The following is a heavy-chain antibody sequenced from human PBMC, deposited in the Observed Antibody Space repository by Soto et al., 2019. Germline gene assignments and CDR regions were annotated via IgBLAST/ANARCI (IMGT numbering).Heavy chain of an antibody. J-gene: IGHJ4*02. Sequence: PGESLKISCEGSGYDFNTYWIGWVRQMPGEGLEWMGIIHPGYSDIRYSPSFQGQVTISADTSINTAHLQWSSLKASDTAMYYCARHTNGYNPLDYWGQGTLVTVSS. CDR1: GYDFNTYW. CDR2: IHPGYSDI. CDR3: ARHTNGYNPLDY. D-gene: IGHD5-12*01. V-gene: IGHV5-51*01.